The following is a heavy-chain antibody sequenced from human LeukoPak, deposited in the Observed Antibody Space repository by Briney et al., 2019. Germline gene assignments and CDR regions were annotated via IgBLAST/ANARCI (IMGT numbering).Heavy chain of an antibody. CDR2: ISGRTGGT. CDR3: ARSGNPIYYYYYGMDV. V-gene: IGHV3-23*01. Sequence: GGSLRLSCAASGFTFNTNAMSWVRQAPGKGLEWVSAISGRTGGTNYADSVKGRFTISRDNAKNSLYLQMNSLRAEDTAVYYCARSGNPIYYYYYGMDVWGQGTTVTVSS. CDR1: GFTFNTNA. D-gene: IGHD5-12*01. J-gene: IGHJ6*02.